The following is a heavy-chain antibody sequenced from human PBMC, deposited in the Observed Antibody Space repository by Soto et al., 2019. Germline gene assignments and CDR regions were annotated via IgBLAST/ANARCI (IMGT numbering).Heavy chain of an antibody. V-gene: IGHV1-3*01. CDR3: ARDDRSVSGVVTLDH. D-gene: IGHD3-3*01. CDR1: GYSFKNYV. Sequence: GASVKVSCKATGYSFKNYVVHWVRQAPGQRLEWMGFTNEGSGNTRFSQKFQGRISITRDTSASTVYLDLSSLTSEDTAIYYCARDDRSVSGVVTLDHWGPGTLVTVSS. J-gene: IGHJ4*02. CDR2: TNEGSGNT.